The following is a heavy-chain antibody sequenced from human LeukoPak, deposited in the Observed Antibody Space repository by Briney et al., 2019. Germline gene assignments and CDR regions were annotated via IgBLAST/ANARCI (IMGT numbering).Heavy chain of an antibody. CDR2: VSYDGTNK. J-gene: IGHJ3*01. Sequence: PGRSLRLSCAASGFTFSSYAMHWVRQAPGKGLEWVAVVSYDGTNKFYADSVKGRFTISRDSSKNTLYLQMNSLGVEDTAVYYCAREIGTSRAGLAWFELWGQGTMVTVSS. V-gene: IGHV3-30*04. D-gene: IGHD4/OR15-4a*01. CDR3: AREIGTSRAGLAWFEL. CDR1: GFTFSSYA.